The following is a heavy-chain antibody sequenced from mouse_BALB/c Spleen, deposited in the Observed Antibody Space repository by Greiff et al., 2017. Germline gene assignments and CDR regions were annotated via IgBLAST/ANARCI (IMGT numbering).Heavy chain of an antibody. V-gene: IGHV1S22*01. D-gene: IGHD2-4*01. CDR2: IYPGSGST. CDR1: GYTFTSYW. Sequence: LKQPGSELVRPGASVKLSCKASGYTFTSYWMHWVKQRPGQGLEWIGNIYPGSGSTNYDEKFKSKATLTVDTSSSTAYMQLSSLTSEDSAVYYCTRWDYDYDWYFDVWGAGTTVTVSS. J-gene: IGHJ1*01. CDR3: TRWDYDYDWYFDV.